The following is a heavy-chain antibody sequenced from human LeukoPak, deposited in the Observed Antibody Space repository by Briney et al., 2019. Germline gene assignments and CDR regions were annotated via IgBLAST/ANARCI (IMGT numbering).Heavy chain of an antibody. V-gene: IGHV3-11*04. D-gene: IGHD2-15*01. Sequence: GGSLRLSCAASGFTFSYFYMSWIRQAPGKGLEWVSYISSSGSTIFYADSVKGRFTISRDNANNSLYLQMNSLRAEDTAVYYCARSVVAATETFDYWGQGTLVTVSS. CDR1: GFTFSYFY. CDR2: ISSSGSTI. CDR3: ARSVVAATETFDY. J-gene: IGHJ4*02.